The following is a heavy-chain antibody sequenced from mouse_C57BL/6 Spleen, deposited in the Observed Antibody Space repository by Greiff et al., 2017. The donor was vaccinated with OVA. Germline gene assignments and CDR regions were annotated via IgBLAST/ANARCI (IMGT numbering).Heavy chain of an antibody. CDR3: ARECCYRGFAY. J-gene: IGHJ3*01. D-gene: IGHD2-14*01. Sequence: VQLQQSGAELVRPGASVKLSCTASGFNIKDDYMHWVKQRPEQGLEWIGWIDPENGDTEYASKFQGKATITADTSSNTAYLQLSSLTSEDTAGYYSARECCYRGFAYWGQGTLVTVSA. CDR1: GFNIKDDY. V-gene: IGHV14-4*01. CDR2: IDPENGDT.